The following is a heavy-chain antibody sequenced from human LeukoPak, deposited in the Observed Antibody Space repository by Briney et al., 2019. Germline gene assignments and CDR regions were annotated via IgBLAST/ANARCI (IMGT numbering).Heavy chain of an antibody. CDR2: ISSSSSYI. J-gene: IGHJ4*02. D-gene: IGHD5-18*01. CDR1: GFTFSSYS. CDR3: ASLMGTFDY. Sequence: PGGSLRLSCAASGFTFSSYSMNWVRQAPGKRLEWVSSISSSSSYIYYADSVKGRFTISRDNAKNSLYLQMNSLRAEDTAVYYCASLMGTFDYWGQGTLVTVSS. V-gene: IGHV3-21*01.